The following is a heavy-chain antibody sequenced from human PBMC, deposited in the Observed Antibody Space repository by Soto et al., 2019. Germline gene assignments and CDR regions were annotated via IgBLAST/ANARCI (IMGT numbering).Heavy chain of an antibody. CDR1: GFTFISYG. J-gene: IGHJ6*02. V-gene: IGHV3-33*01. D-gene: IGHD6-13*01. CDR3: ARTQMAAAAGTVYYYYGMDV. Sequence: PWGSLRLSCAASGFTFISYGMHCFRHSPFKWLEWVAVIWYDGSNKYYADSVKGRFTISRDNSKNTLYLQMNSLRAEDTAVYYCARTQMAAAAGTVYYYYGMDVWGQGTTVTVSS. CDR2: IWYDGSNK.